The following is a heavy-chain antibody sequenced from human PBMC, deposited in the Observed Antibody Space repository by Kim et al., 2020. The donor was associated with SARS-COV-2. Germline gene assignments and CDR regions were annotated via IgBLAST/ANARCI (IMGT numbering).Heavy chain of an antibody. CDR3: ATAGVSRAAFDI. Sequence: ASVKVSCKASGFIFTGYYMHWVRQAPGQGLEWMGRIHPNSGGTNFAQKFQGRVTMTRDTSISTAYMELSRLRSDDTAMYYCATAGVSRAAFDIWGQGTM. CDR1: GFIFTGYY. CDR2: IHPNSGGT. J-gene: IGHJ3*02. V-gene: IGHV1-2*06. D-gene: IGHD2-8*01.